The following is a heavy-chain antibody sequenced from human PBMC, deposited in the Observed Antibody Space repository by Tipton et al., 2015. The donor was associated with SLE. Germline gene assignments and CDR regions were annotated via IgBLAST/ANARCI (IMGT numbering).Heavy chain of an antibody. CDR3: ARQNSSSWSFDY. CDR2: ISSSGSTI. CDR1: GFTFSSYE. Sequence: SLRLSCAASGFTFSSYEMNWVRQAPGKGLEWVSYISSSGSTIYYADSVKGRFTVSRDNAKNSLYLQMNSLRAEDTAVYYCARQNSSSWSFDYWGQGTLVTVSS. J-gene: IGHJ4*02. V-gene: IGHV3-48*03. D-gene: IGHD6-13*01.